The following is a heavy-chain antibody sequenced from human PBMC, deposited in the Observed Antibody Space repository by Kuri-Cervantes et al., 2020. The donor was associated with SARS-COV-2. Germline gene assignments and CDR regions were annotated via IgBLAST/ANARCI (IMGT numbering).Heavy chain of an antibody. V-gene: IGHV3-20*04. CDR3: ASLTMVTQGGYYYYYMDV. CDR2: INWNGGST. J-gene: IGHJ6*03. Sequence: GESLKISCAASGFTFEDYAMSWVRQAPGKGLEWVSGINWNGGSTGYADSVKGRFTISRDNAKNSLYLQMNSLRAEDTALYYCASLTMVTQGGYYYYYMDVWGKGTTVTVSS. D-gene: IGHD4/OR15-4a*01. CDR1: GFTFEDYA.